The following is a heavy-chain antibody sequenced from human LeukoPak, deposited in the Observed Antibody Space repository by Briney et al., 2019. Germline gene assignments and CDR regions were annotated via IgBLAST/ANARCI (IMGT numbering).Heavy chain of an antibody. J-gene: IGHJ4*02. CDR2: IYPGDSDT. Sequence: GEPLKISCKVSGSSFTNFWFAWVRQMPGKGLEWMGIIYPGDSDTRYSPSFQGQVTISADKSISTAYLQWSTLKASDTAMYYCARHLGYNYGNFDYWGQGTLVTVSS. V-gene: IGHV5-51*01. CDR3: ARHLGYNYGNFDY. D-gene: IGHD5-18*01. CDR1: GSSFTNFW.